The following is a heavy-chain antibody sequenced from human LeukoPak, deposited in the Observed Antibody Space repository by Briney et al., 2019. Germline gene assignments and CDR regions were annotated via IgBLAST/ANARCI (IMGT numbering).Heavy chain of an antibody. D-gene: IGHD2-15*01. CDR2: IIPIFGTA. Sequence: SVKVSCKASGGTFSSYAISWVRQAPGQGLEWMGRIIPIFGTANYAQKFQGRATITTDESTSTAYMELSSLRSEDTAVYYCARVACSGGSCYFEYFQHWGQGTLVTVSS. J-gene: IGHJ1*01. CDR3: ARVACSGGSCYFEYFQH. V-gene: IGHV1-69*05. CDR1: GGTFSSYA.